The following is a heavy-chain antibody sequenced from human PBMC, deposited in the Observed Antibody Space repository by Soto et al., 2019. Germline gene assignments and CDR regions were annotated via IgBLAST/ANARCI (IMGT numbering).Heavy chain of an antibody. CDR3: AAGTYYYDSSGYYDFDY. V-gene: IGHV1-58*01. Sequence: SVKVSCKASGFTFTSSAVQWVRQARGQRLEWIGWIVVGSGNTNYAQKFQERVTITRDMSTSTAYMELSSLRSEDTAVYYCAAGTYYYDSSGYYDFDYWGQGTLVTVSS. CDR2: IVVGSGNT. D-gene: IGHD3-22*01. J-gene: IGHJ4*02. CDR1: GFTFTSSA.